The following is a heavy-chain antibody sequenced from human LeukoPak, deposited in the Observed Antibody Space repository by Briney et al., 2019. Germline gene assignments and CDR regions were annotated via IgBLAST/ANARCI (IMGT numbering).Heavy chain of an antibody. Sequence: PGRSLRLSCAASGFTFDDYAMHWVRQAPGKGLEWVSGISWNSGSIGYADSVKGRFTISRDNAKNSLYLQMNSLRAEDMALYYCAKESTVAGTTPYFDYWGQGTLVTVSS. CDR1: GFTFDDYA. D-gene: IGHD6-19*01. V-gene: IGHV3-9*03. CDR3: AKESTVAGTTPYFDY. CDR2: ISWNSGSI. J-gene: IGHJ4*02.